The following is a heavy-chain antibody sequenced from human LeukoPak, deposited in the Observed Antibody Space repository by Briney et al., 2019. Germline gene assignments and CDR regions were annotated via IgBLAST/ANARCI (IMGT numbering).Heavy chain of an antibody. V-gene: IGHV3-7*01. J-gene: IGHJ4*02. D-gene: IGHD5-18*01. CDR3: ARGHSYGYGLGDY. CDR2: IKQDGSEK. CDR1: GFTFSSYW. Sequence: GGSLRLSCAASGFTFSSYWMSWVRQAPGKGLEWVANIKQDGSEKYYVDSVKGRFTISRDNAKNSLYLQMDSLRDEDTAVYYCARGHSYGYGLGDYWGQGTLVTVSS.